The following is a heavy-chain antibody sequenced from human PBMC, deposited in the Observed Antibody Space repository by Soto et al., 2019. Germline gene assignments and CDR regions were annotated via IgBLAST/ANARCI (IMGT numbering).Heavy chain of an antibody. V-gene: IGHV1-69*01. CDR3: ARWPTVSRPTYGMDV. D-gene: IGHD4-4*01. J-gene: IGHJ6*02. Sequence: QVLLVQSGAQVKNPVSSVKVSCKASGGTFISYVYNWVRQAPGQGLEWMGGIIPMFNITNFAQQFQGRITSTADEATTTAYMELSSLRSEDTAVYYCARWPTVSRPTYGMDVWGQGTTVTVSS. CDR1: GGTFISYV. CDR2: IIPMFNIT.